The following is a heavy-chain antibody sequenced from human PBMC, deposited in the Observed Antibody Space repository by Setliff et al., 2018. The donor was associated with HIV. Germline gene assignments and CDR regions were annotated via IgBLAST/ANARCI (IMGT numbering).Heavy chain of an antibody. Sequence: PGGSLRLSCSASGFLFNRYSLNWVRQAPGRGPEWVASISNSSRYYWVKARYGDSVRGRFTISGDYAKNSVYLQMNSLRVEDSAVYYCAREVLRGGDDDFGLWGRGTVVTVSS. CDR1: GFLFNRYS. J-gene: IGHJ3*01. D-gene: IGHD3-10*01. CDR3: AREVLRGGDDDFGL. CDR2: ISNSSRYY. V-gene: IGHV3-21*01.